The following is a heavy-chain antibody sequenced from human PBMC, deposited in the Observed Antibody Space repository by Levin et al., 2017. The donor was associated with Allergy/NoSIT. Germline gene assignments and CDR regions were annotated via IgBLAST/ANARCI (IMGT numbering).Heavy chain of an antibody. CDR3: ARALGYCSGGSCYSSDD. CDR2: INWNGGST. V-gene: IGHV3-20*04. J-gene: IGHJ4*02. Sequence: GGSLRLSCAASGFTFDDYGMSWVRQAPGKGLEWVSGINWNGGSTGYADSVKGRFTISRDNAKNSLYLQMNSLRAEDTALYYCARALGYCSGGSCYSSDDWGQGTLVTVSS. D-gene: IGHD2-15*01. CDR1: GFTFDDYG.